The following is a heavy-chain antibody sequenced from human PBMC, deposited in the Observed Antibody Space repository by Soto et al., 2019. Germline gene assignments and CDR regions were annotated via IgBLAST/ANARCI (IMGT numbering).Heavy chain of an antibody. D-gene: IGHD6-19*01. Sequence: QVQLQQWGAGLLKPSETLSLTCAVYGGSFSGYYWSWIRQPPGKGLEWIGEINHSGSTNYNPSLKSRVTISVDPSKNQFSLKLSSVTAADTAVYYCARGVDQWLATRNWFDPWGQGTLVTVSS. CDR2: INHSGST. CDR1: GGSFSGYY. CDR3: ARGVDQWLATRNWFDP. J-gene: IGHJ5*02. V-gene: IGHV4-34*01.